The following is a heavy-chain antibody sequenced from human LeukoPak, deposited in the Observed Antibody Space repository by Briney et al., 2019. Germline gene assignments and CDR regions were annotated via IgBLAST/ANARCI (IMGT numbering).Heavy chain of an antibody. CDR1: GYTFTSYY. CDR3: AVYSYGTPYYFDY. J-gene: IGHJ4*02. CDR2: INPSGGST. Sequence: ASVKVSCKASGYTFTSYYMHWVRQAPGQGLEWMGIINPSGGSTSYAQKFQGRVTMTRDMSTSTVYMELSSLRSEDTAVYYCAVYSYGTPYYFDYWGQGTLVTVSS. V-gene: IGHV1-46*01. D-gene: IGHD5-18*01.